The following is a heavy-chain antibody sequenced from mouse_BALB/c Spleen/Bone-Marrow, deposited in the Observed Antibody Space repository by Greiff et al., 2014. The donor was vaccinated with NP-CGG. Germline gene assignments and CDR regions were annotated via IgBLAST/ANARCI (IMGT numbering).Heavy chain of an antibody. D-gene: IGHD2-1*01. V-gene: IGHV1S41*01. J-gene: IGHJ4*01. CDR3: ARGIYYGNYVYAMDY. Sequence: DLVKPGASVKLSCKASGYTFTNYWINWIKQRPGHGLEWIGRIAPGSGSTYYNEMFKGKATLTVDTSSSTAYIQLSSLSSEDSAVYFCARGIYYGNYVYAMDYWGQGTSVTVSS. CDR2: IAPGSGST. CDR1: GYTFTNYW.